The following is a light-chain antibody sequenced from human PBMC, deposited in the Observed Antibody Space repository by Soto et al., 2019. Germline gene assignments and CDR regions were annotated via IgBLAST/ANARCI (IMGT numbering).Light chain of an antibody. Sequence: EIVMTQSPATLSVSPGERVTLSCRASQSVGSKLAWYQQNPGQAPRLLIYGASTRATGIPARFSGSGSGTEFTLTISSLQSEDCAVYYCQQYNNWPLTFGQGTKVDIK. V-gene: IGKV3-15*01. CDR2: GAS. CDR3: QQYNNWPLT. CDR1: QSVGSK. J-gene: IGKJ1*01.